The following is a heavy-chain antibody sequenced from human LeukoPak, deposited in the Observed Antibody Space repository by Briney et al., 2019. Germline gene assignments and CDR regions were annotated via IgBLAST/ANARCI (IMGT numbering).Heavy chain of an antibody. CDR3: AREISYYDSSGYQIDY. CDR1: GYTFTSYA. V-gene: IGHV7-4-1*02. CDR2: INTNTGNP. Sequence: ASVKVSCKASGYTFTSYAMNWVRQAPGQGLEWMGWINTNTGNPTYAQGFTGRFVFSLDTSVSTAYLQISSLKAEDTAVYYCAREISYYDSSGYQIDYWGQGTLVTVSS. J-gene: IGHJ4*02. D-gene: IGHD3-22*01.